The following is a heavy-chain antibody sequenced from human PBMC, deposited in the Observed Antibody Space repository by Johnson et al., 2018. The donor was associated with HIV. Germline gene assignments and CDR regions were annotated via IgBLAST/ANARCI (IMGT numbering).Heavy chain of an antibody. V-gene: IGHV3-23*04. CDR2: ISDSGGST. D-gene: IGHD2-8*02. J-gene: IGHJ3*02. CDR1: GFTFNDHG. CDR3: ARRTAGGSFDI. Sequence: MMLVESGGGVVRPGGSLRLSCAVSGFTFNDHGMSWVRQLTGKGLEWVSGISDSGGSTHYADSVKGRFTISRDNSKNTLYLHMNSLRAEDTAVYYGARRTAGGSFDIWGQGTMVTVSS.